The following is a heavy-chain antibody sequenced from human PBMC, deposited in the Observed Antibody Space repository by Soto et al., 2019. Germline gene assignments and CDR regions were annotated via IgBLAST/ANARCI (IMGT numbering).Heavy chain of an antibody. CDR3: ARGGEVYCSGGSCYSNWFDP. Sequence: PSETLSLTCTVSGGYISSGGYYWSWIRQHPGKGLEWIGYIYYSGSTYYNPSLKSRVTISVDTSKNQFSLKLSSVTAADTAVYYCARGGEVYCSGGSCYSNWFDPWGQGTLVTVSS. CDR2: IYYSGST. D-gene: IGHD2-15*01. V-gene: IGHV4-31*03. CDR1: GGYISSGGYY. J-gene: IGHJ5*02.